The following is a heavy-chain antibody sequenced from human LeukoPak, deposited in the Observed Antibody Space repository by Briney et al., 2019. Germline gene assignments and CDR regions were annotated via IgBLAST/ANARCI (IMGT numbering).Heavy chain of an antibody. CDR2: ISYSGST. J-gene: IGHJ4*02. CDR1: GGSISTSSYY. Sequence: SETLSLTCTVSGGSISTSSYYWGWTRQPPGKGLEWIGSISYSGSTHYNPSLKSRVTISVDTSKNQFSLKLSSVTAADTAVYYCAREGWELTPSRAFDYWGQRTLVTVSS. D-gene: IGHD1-26*01. V-gene: IGHV4-39*02. CDR3: AREGWELTPSRAFDY.